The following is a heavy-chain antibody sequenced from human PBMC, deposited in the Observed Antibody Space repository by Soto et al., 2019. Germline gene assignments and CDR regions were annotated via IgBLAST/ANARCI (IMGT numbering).Heavy chain of an antibody. V-gene: IGHV3-33*01. J-gene: IGHJ6*02. D-gene: IGHD2-2*01. CDR3: ARDIVLVPAAPASRYYYYGMDV. Sequence: QVQLVESGGGVVQPGRSLRLSCAASGFTFSSYGMHWVRQAPGKGLEWVAVIWYDGSNKYYADSVKGRFTISRDNSKNKLYLQMNSLRAEDTAVYYCARDIVLVPAAPASRYYYYGMDVWGQGTTVTVSS. CDR2: IWYDGSNK. CDR1: GFTFSSYG.